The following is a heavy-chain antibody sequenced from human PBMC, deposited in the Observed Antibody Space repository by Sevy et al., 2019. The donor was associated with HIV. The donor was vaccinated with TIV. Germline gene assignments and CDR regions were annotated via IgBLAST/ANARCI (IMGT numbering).Heavy chain of an antibody. CDR2: ISAYNGNT. CDR1: GYTFTNYG. CDR3: ARDGKGYCSGTSCYAFDY. V-gene: IGHV1-18*01. J-gene: IGHJ4*02. D-gene: IGHD2-2*01. Sequence: ASVKVSCKASGYTFTNYGISWVRQAPGQGLEWMGWISAYNGNTNYAQKFQDRVIMTTDTSAGTAYMELWSLRSDDTAVFYCARDGKGYCSGTSCYAFDYWGQGTRVTVSS.